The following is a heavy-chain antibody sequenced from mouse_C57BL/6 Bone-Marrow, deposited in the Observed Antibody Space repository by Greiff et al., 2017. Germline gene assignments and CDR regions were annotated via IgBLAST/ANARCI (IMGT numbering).Heavy chain of an antibody. J-gene: IGHJ3*01. CDR1: GYTFTSYW. Sequence: QVQLKQSGAELVKPGASVKLSCKASGYTFTSYWMHWVKQRPGQGLEWIGMIHPNSGSTNYNEKFKSKATLTVDKSSSTAYLQLSSLTSEDSAVXSCARRCYYGSTRAWFAYWGQGTLVTVSA. V-gene: IGHV1-64*01. CDR3: ARRCYYGSTRAWFAY. CDR2: IHPNSGST. D-gene: IGHD1-1*01.